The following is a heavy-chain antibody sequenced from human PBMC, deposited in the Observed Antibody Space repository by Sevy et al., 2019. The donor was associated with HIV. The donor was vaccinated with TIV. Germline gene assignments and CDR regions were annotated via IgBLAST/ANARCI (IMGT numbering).Heavy chain of an antibody. Sequence: GGSLRLSCAASGFTFSSYGMHWVRQAPDKGLEWVAVISYDGSNKYYADSVKGRFTISRDNSKNTLYLQMNSLRAEDTAVYYCAKALVDSSGPDYWGQGTLVTVSS. CDR2: ISYDGSNK. V-gene: IGHV3-30*18. D-gene: IGHD3-22*01. CDR1: GFTFSSYG. J-gene: IGHJ4*02. CDR3: AKALVDSSGPDY.